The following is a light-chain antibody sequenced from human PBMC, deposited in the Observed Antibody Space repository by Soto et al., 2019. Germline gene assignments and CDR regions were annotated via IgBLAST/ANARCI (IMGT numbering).Light chain of an antibody. Sequence: DIQMTQSPSSLSAFVGDRVIITCRASQNISNFLNWYQQEPGKAPNLLIFGASSLQRGVSSRFSGTGSGTDFTLTISSLRPEDFATYYCQQSYGNPWTFGQGTRVGIK. J-gene: IGKJ1*01. CDR2: GAS. V-gene: IGKV1-39*01. CDR3: QQSYGNPWT. CDR1: QNISNF.